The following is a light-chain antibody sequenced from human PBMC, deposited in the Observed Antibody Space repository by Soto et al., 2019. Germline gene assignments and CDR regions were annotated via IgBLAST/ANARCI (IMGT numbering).Light chain of an antibody. CDR1: QSVDSN. CDR2: DAS. Sequence: EIVMTQSPVTLSVSPGERSTLSCRASQSVDSNLAWYQQKPGQAPRLLIYDASTRATGVPARISGSGSGTDFTLTISSLEPEDFAVYYCQHRSNWPRLTFGGGTKVDIK. CDR3: QHRSNWPRLT. J-gene: IGKJ4*01. V-gene: IGKV3-11*01.